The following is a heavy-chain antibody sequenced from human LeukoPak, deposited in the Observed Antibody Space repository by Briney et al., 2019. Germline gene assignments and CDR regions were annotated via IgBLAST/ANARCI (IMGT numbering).Heavy chain of an antibody. V-gene: IGHV3-21*01. CDR2: ISSSSSYI. CDR1: GFTISSYS. Sequence: GGSLRLSCAASGFTISSYSMNWVRQAPGKGLEWVSSISSSSSYIYYADSVKCRFTISRDNAKNSLYLQMNSLRAEDTAVYYCARDRGLSSTSCSDYWGQGTLVTVSS. D-gene: IGHD2-2*01. CDR3: ARDRGLSSTSCSDY. J-gene: IGHJ4*02.